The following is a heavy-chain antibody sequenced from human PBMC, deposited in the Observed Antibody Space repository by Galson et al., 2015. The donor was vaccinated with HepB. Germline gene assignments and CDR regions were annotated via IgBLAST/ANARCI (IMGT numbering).Heavy chain of an antibody. Sequence: SVKVSCKASGYTFTSYGISWVRQAPGQGLEWMGWISAYNGNTNYAQKLQGRVTMTTDTSTSTAYMELRSLRSDDTAVYYCASAVGAPPRDRDAFDIWGQGTMVTVSS. CDR2: ISAYNGNT. CDR3: ASAVGAPPRDRDAFDI. J-gene: IGHJ3*02. D-gene: IGHD1-26*01. V-gene: IGHV1-18*01. CDR1: GYTFTSYG.